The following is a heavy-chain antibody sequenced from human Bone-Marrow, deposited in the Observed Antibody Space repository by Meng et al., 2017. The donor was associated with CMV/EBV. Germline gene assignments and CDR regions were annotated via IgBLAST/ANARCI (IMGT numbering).Heavy chain of an antibody. CDR1: GFTFSTYG. CDR2: IWYDGSNT. D-gene: IGHD2-21*01. J-gene: IGHJ5*02. Sequence: GSLRLSRAASGFTFSTYGMHWVRQTPGKGLEWLTVIWYDGSNTYYADSVKGRFIISRDNSRNTLYLQMNSLRVEDTAVYYCAKDHCGGDCYNSGWFDPWGQGLLVTVHS. V-gene: IGHV3-33*06. CDR3: AKDHCGGDCYNSGWFDP.